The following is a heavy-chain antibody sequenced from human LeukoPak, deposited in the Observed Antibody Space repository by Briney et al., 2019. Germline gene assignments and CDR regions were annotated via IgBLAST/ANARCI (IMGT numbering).Heavy chain of an antibody. Sequence: SETLSLTCAVSDYSISSGYYWGWIRQPPGKGLEWIGSIYHSGSTYYNPSLKSRVTISVDTSKNQFSLKLSSVTAADTAVYYCARESLGPHYWGQGTLVTVSS. CDR2: IYHSGST. V-gene: IGHV4-38-2*02. CDR1: DYSISSGYY. D-gene: IGHD1-14*01. CDR3: ARESLGPHY. J-gene: IGHJ4*02.